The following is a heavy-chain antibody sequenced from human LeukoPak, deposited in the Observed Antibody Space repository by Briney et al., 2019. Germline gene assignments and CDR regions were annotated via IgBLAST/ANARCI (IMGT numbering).Heavy chain of an antibody. J-gene: IGHJ4*02. CDR3: ASGKTYSSGWYFGNY. D-gene: IGHD6-19*01. CDR2: ISGSGGST. V-gene: IGHV3-23*01. Sequence: GGSLRLSCAASGFTFNSYGMHWVRQAPGKGLEWVSAISGSGGSTYYADSVKGRFTISRDNSKNTLYLQMNSLRAEDTAVYYCASGKTYSSGWYFGNYWGQGTLVTVSS. CDR1: GFTFNSYG.